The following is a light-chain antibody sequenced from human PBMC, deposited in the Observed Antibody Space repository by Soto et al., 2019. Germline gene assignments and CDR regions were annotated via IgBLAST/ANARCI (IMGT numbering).Light chain of an antibody. V-gene: IGLV2-14*01. CDR1: SSDVGGYNY. CDR2: EVS. J-gene: IGLJ2*01. Sequence: QSALTQPASVSGSPGQSITISCSGTSSDVGGYNYVSWCQQHPRKAPKLMIYEVSNRPSGVSNRFSGSKSGNTASLTISGLQAEDEADYYCSSYISSSTLHVVFGGGTKLTVL. CDR3: SSYISSSTLHVV.